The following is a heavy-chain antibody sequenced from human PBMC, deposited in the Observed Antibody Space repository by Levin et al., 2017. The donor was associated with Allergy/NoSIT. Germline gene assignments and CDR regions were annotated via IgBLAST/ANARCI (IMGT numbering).Heavy chain of an antibody. V-gene: IGHV4-34*01. D-gene: IGHD3-22*01. CDR2: INHGGST. CDR1: GGSFSGYY. CDR3: ARGRPPQIVVKTTYWFDP. Sequence: SETLSLTCAVYGGSFSGYYWNWIRQPPGKGLEWIGEINHGGSTSYNPSLMSRVTISVDTSNNQFSLKLNSVTAADTAVYYCARGRPPQIVVKTTYWFDPWGQGTLVTVSS. J-gene: IGHJ5*02.